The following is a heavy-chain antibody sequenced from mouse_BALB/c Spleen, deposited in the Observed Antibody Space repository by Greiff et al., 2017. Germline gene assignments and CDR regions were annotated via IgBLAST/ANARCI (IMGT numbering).Heavy chain of an antibody. Sequence: EVQLQESGPGLVKPSQSLSLTCTVTGYSITSDYAWNWIRQFPGNKLEWMGYISYSGSTSYNPSLKSRISITRDTSKNQFFLQLNSVTTEDTATYYCARNYGNLWFAYWGQGTLVTVSA. CDR1: GYSITSDYA. V-gene: IGHV3-2*02. CDR3: ARNYGNLWFAY. J-gene: IGHJ3*01. D-gene: IGHD2-1*01. CDR2: ISYSGST.